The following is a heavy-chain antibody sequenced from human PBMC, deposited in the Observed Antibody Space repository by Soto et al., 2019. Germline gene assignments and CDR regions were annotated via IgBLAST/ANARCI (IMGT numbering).Heavy chain of an antibody. D-gene: IGHD3-3*01. Sequence: QVQLVQSGAEVKKPGASVKVSCKASGYTFTSYGISWVRQAPGQGLEWMGWISAYNGNTKYAQKSQGRVTMTTDTSTSTAYMELSSLRSDDTAVYYCAFTIFGVVILDPWGQGTLVSVSS. CDR2: ISAYNGNT. J-gene: IGHJ5*02. CDR1: GYTFTSYG. V-gene: IGHV1-18*01. CDR3: AFTIFGVVILDP.